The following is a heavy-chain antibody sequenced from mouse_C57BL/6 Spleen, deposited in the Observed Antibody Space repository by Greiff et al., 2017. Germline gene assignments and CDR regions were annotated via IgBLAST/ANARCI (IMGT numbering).Heavy chain of an antibody. V-gene: IGHV1-69*01. CDR1: GYTFTSYW. D-gene: IGHD2-4*01. J-gene: IGHJ3*01. CDR3: ARSRDYDGGFAY. CDR2: IDPSDSYT. Sequence: QVQLQQPGAELVMPGASVKLSCKASGYTFTSYWMHWVKQRPGQGLEWIGEIDPSDSYTNYNQKFKGKSTLTLDQSSSTAFMQLNSLTSEDSTVYYCARSRDYDGGFAYWGQGTLVTVSA.